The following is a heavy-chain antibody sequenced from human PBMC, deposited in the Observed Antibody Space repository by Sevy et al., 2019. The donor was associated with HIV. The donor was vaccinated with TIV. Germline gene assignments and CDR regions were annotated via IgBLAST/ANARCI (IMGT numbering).Heavy chain of an antibody. J-gene: IGHJ6*03. V-gene: IGHV1-69*13. CDR1: GGTFSSYA. D-gene: IGHD3-22*01. Sequence: ASVKVSCKASGGTFSSYAISWVRQAPGQGLEWMGRIIPIFGTANYAQKFQGRVTITADESTSTAYMELSSLRSEDTAVYYCARDFLYYDSSGYYPTYYYYYYMYVWGKGTTVTVSS. CDR3: ARDFLYYDSSGYYPTYYYYYYMYV. CDR2: IIPIFGTA.